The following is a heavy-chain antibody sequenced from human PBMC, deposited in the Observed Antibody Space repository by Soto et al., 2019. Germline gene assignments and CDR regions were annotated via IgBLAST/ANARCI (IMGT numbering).Heavy chain of an antibody. CDR1: GFTFSDYY. Sequence: GGSLRLSCAAPGFTFSDYYMSWIRQAPGKGLEWISYISAGGGSTIYYADSVKGRFTISRDNARNSLYLRMNSLRGEDTAVYYCARQRGYYDSSGLDYWGQGALVTVSS. V-gene: IGHV3-11*01. CDR2: ISAGGGSTI. D-gene: IGHD3-22*01. J-gene: IGHJ4*02. CDR3: ARQRGYYDSSGLDY.